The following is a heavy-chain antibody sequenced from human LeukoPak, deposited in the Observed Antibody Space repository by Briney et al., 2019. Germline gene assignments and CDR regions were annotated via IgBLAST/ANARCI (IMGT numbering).Heavy chain of an antibody. CDR1: GFTFSSYS. Sequence: TGGSLRLSCAASGFTFSSYSMNWVRQAPGKGLEWVSSISSSSSYIYYADSVKGRFTISRDNAKNSLYLQMNNLRAEDTAVYYCARGFYDSSGYYLLGYWGQGTLVTVSS. CDR3: ARGFYDSSGYYLLGY. D-gene: IGHD3-22*01. J-gene: IGHJ4*02. CDR2: ISSSSSYI. V-gene: IGHV3-21*01.